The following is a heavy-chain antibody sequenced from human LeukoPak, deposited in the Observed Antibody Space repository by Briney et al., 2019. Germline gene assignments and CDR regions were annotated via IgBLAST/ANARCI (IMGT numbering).Heavy chain of an antibody. V-gene: IGHV3-23*01. CDR2: ISSSGSNT. Sequence: AGSLRLSCAASGFRFRSYAMSWVRQAPGKGLEWVSAISSSGSNTNYANSVKGRFIISRDNSKNTLYLQMNSLRAEGTAIYYCAKALTDELMSRSHYDFWSGYHPSGTVYYYMDVWGKGTTVTVSS. CDR1: GFRFRSYA. D-gene: IGHD3-3*01. CDR3: AKALTDELMSRSHYDFWSGYHPSGTVYYYMDV. J-gene: IGHJ6*03.